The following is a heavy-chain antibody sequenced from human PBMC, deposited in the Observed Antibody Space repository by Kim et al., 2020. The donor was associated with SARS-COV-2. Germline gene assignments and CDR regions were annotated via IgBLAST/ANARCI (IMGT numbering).Heavy chain of an antibody. D-gene: IGHD6-19*01. CDR2: ISYDGRNK. CDR3: ARDRGDSSGLDAFDI. Sequence: GGSLRLSCAASGFTFSSYAMHWVRQAPGKGLEWVADISYDGRNKYYADSVKGRFTISRDNSKNTLYLQMNSLRAEDTAVYYCARDRGDSSGLDAFDIWGQGTMVTVSS. J-gene: IGHJ3*02. CDR1: GFTFSSYA. V-gene: IGHV3-30*04.